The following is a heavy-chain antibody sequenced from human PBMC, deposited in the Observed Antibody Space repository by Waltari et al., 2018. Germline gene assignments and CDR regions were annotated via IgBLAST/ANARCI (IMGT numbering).Heavy chain of an antibody. CDR1: GFTFSSCV. CDR3: AKGHFSSGYPYFDY. CDR2: ISGSGGST. D-gene: IGHD3-22*01. J-gene: IGHJ4*02. V-gene: IGHV3-23*01. Sequence: EVQLLESGGGLVQPGGLLSLSCAASGFTFSSCVICWVSQAPGNGLEWVSAISGSGGSTYYADSVKGRFTISRDNSKNTLYLQMNSLRAEDTAVYYCAKGHFSSGYPYFDYWGQGTLVTVSS.